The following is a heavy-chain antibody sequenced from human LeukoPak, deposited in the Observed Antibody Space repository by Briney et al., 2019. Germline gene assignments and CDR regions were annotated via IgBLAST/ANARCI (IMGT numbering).Heavy chain of an antibody. V-gene: IGHV4-31*11. Sequence: SETLSLTCAVYGGSFSGYYWSWIRQHPGKGLEWIGYIYYSGSTYYNPSLKSRVTISVDTSKNQFSLKLSSVTAADTAVYYCARGYSLGVWGQGTLVTVSS. CDR2: IYYSGST. D-gene: IGHD5-18*01. J-gene: IGHJ4*02. CDR3: ARGYSLGV. CDR1: GGSFSGYY.